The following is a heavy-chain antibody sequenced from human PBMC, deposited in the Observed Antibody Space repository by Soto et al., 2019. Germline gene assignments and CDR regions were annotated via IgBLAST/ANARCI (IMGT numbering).Heavy chain of an antibody. J-gene: IGHJ4*02. V-gene: IGHV3-30*18. D-gene: IGHD1-20*01. CDR3: AKGRSGYRYTWVAAIDF. CDR1: GFNFGNFG. CDR2: ISYDGKRE. Sequence: QVQLVESGGGVVQPGKSLRLSCAASGFNFGNFGMHWVRQAPGKGLEWVTSISYDGKREYYRDSVKGRFTISRDYSKNTVFLQMNSLRAEDTAFYYCAKGRSGYRYTWVAAIDFWGQGTLVTVSS.